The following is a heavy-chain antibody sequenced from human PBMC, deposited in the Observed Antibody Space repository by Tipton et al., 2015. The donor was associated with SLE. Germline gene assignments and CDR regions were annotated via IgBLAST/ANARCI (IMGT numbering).Heavy chain of an antibody. CDR2: IYYSGST. D-gene: IGHD3-22*01. CDR1: GGSISSHY. Sequence: LRLSCTVSGGSISSHYWSWIRQPPGKGLEWIGYIYYSGSTNHNPSLKSRVTISVDTSKNPFSLKLSSMTAADTAVYYCASAAWDYDSSGSGAFDIWGQGTMVTVSS. CDR3: ASAAWDYDSSGSGAFDI. V-gene: IGHV4-59*11. J-gene: IGHJ3*02.